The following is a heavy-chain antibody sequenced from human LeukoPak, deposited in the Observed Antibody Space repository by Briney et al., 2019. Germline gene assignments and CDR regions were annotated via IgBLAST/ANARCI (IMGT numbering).Heavy chain of an antibody. V-gene: IGHV1-2*02. CDR3: ARMVEKRAGRFYHYYMDV. D-gene: IGHD3-10*01. Sequence: ASVKVSCKASGYTFTDYYIRWVRQAPGQRVEWMGWINPDSGDTNYAQKFQGRVAMTRATSTTTAYMELTSLRSDDTAVYYCARMVEKRAGRFYHYYMDVWGKGTTVIVSS. J-gene: IGHJ6*03. CDR2: INPDSGDT. CDR1: GYTFTDYY.